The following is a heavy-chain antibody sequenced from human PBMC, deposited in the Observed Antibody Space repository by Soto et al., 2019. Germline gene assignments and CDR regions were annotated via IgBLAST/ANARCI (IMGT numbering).Heavy chain of an antibody. CDR1: GYTFTSYG. D-gene: IGHD3-22*01. CDR2: ISAYNGNT. CDR3: ARYDSSPGGWYYYYGMDV. J-gene: IGHJ6*02. Sequence: QVQLVQSGAEVKKPGASVKVSCKASGYTFTSYGISWVRQATGQGLEWMGWISAYNGNTNYAQKLQGRVTMTTDTSTSTAYMELRSLRSDHTAVHYCARYDSSPGGWYYYYGMDVWGQGTTVSVSS. V-gene: IGHV1-18*01.